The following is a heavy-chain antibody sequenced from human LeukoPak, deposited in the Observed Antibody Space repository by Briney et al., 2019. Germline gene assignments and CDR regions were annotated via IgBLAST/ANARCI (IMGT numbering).Heavy chain of an antibody. CDR1: GYTFTSYD. CDR2: MNPNSGNT. V-gene: IGHV1-8*01. J-gene: IGHJ4*02. D-gene: IGHD3-16*02. CDR3: ARGATGHYDYVWGSYRYYYFDY. Sequence: ASVKVSCKASGYTFTSYDINWVRQATGRGLEWMGWMNPNSGNTGYAQKFQGRVTMTRNTSISTAYMELSSLRSEDTAVYYCARGATGHYDYVWGSYRYYYFDYWGQGTLVTVSS.